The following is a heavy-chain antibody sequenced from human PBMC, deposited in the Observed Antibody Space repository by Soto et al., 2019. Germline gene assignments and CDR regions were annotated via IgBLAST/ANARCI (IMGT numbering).Heavy chain of an antibody. CDR1: GYTLTELS. CDR3: ATGGVWFGRAYYYYGMDV. J-gene: IGHJ6*02. D-gene: IGHD3-10*01. Sequence: ASVKVSCKVSGYTLTELSMHWVRQAPGKGLEWMGGFDPEDGETIYAQKFQGRVTMTEDTSTDTAYMELSSLRSGDTAVYYCATGGVWFGRAYYYYGMDVWGQGTTVTVSS. CDR2: FDPEDGET. V-gene: IGHV1-24*01.